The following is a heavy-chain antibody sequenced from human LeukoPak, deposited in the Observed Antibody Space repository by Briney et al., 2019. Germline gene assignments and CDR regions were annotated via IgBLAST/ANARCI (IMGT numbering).Heavy chain of an antibody. V-gene: IGHV4-59*01. J-gene: IGHJ3*02. CDR2: VYYSGST. Sequence: PSETLSLTCTVSGGSISSYFWSWIRQPPGKGLEWIGYVYYSGSTNYNPSLKSRVTISVDTSKKQFSLKLSSATAADTAVYYCARVLDLSKRGLDAFYIWGQGTMVTVSS. D-gene: IGHD3-16*01. CDR3: ARVLDLSKRGLDAFYI. CDR1: GGSISSYF.